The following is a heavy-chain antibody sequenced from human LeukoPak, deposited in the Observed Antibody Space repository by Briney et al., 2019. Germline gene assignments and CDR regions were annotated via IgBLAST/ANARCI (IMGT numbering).Heavy chain of an antibody. CDR2: IGGSNGIT. D-gene: IGHD5-12*01. V-gene: IGHV3-23*01. CDR3: ARNENSGWGYFDY. Sequence: GGSLRLSCAASRFTFNSYAMSWVRQAPGKGLEWVSVIGGSNGITFYVGSVKGRFTISRDNSKDTLYLQMNSLRPEDTAVYYCARNENSGWGYFDYWGQGTLVTVSS. CDR1: RFTFNSYA. J-gene: IGHJ4*02.